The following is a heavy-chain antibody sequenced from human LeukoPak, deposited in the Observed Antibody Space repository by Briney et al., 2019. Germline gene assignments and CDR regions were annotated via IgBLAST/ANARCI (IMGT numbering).Heavy chain of an antibody. CDR3: AISPSSGWYVNYFDY. D-gene: IGHD6-19*01. CDR1: GFTFSSYA. Sequence: TGGSLRLSCAASGFTFSSYAMSWVRQAPARGLEWVSAISGSGGSTYYADSVKGRFTISRDNSKNTLYLQMNSLRAEDTAVYYCAISPSSGWYVNYFDYWGQGTLVTVSS. V-gene: IGHV3-23*01. CDR2: ISGSGGST. J-gene: IGHJ4*02.